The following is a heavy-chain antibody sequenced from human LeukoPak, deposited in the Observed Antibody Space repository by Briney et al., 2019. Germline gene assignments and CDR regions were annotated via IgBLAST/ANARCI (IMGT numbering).Heavy chain of an antibody. CDR1: GFTFSTYA. D-gene: IGHD2-2*01. Sequence: GGSLRLSCAASGFTFSTYAMHWVRQAPGKGLEWVAVISYVGSNKYYADSVKGRFTISRDNSKNTLYLQMNSLRAEDTAVYYCAREYCSSTSCSPAGYWGQGTLVTVSS. CDR3: AREYCSSTSCSPAGY. J-gene: IGHJ4*02. V-gene: IGHV3-30-3*01. CDR2: ISYVGSNK.